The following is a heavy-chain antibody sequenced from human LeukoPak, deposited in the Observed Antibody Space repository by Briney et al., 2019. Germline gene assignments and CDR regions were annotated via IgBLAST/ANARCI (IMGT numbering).Heavy chain of an antibody. V-gene: IGHV1-2*02. D-gene: IGHD6-13*01. J-gene: IGHJ4*02. CDR2: LNPQTGDT. CDR1: GYAFSAYY. CDR3: ARPYSSSWPDFDY. Sequence: ASVKVSCKASGYAFSAYYMHRVRQAPGQGLEWMGWLNPQTGDTHFAQKFQGRVTFTRDTSISAAYMAMSRLRSDDTAVYYCARPYSSSWPDFDYWGQGTLVTVSS.